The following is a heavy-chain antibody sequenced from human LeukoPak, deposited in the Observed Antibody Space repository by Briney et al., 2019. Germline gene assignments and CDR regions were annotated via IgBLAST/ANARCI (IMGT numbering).Heavy chain of an antibody. CDR2: INHSGST. J-gene: IGHJ4*02. V-gene: IGHV4-34*01. CDR1: GGSFSGYY. Sequence: SETLSLTCAVYGGSFSGYYWSSIRQPPGKGLEWIGEINHSGSTNYNPSLKSRVTISVDTSKNQFSLKLSSVTAADTAVYYCARAAGEDTAWHGGSDYWGQGTLVTVSS. D-gene: IGHD5-18*01. CDR3: ARAAGEDTAWHGGSDY.